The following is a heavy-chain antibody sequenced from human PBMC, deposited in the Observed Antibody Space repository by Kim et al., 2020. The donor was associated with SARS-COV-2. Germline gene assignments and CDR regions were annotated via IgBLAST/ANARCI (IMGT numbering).Heavy chain of an antibody. Sequence: GGSLRLSCAASGFTFSSYEMNWVRQAPGKGLEWVSYISSSGSTIYYAASVKGRFTISRDNAKNALYLQMNSLRAEDTAVYYCARYPTYFDYWGQGTLVTVSS. CDR2: ISSSGSTI. V-gene: IGHV3-48*03. CDR1: GFTFSSYE. J-gene: IGHJ4*02. CDR3: ARYPTYFDY.